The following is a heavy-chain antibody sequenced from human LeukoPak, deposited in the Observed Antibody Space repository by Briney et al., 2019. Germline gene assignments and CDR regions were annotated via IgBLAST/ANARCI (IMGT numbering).Heavy chain of an antibody. CDR2: ISGSASGGT. V-gene: IGHV3-23*01. Sequence: GGSLRLSCAASGFPFSTNDMTWVRQAPGKGLEWVSAISGSASGGTTYGDSVKGRFTISRDNSESTLYLQMNSLRAEDTAIYYCAKDRIGSGSYYYIDYWGQGTLVTVSS. D-gene: IGHD3-10*01. CDR3: AKDRIGSGSYYYIDY. CDR1: GFPFSTND. J-gene: IGHJ4*02.